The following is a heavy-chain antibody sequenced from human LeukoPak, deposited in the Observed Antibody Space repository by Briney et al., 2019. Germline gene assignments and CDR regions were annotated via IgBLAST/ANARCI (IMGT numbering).Heavy chain of an antibody. CDR1: GYTFTNYG. CDR3: ARDLDQYSGRFGGFGHDF. J-gene: IGHJ4*02. V-gene: IGHV1-18*01. D-gene: IGHD1-26*01. Sequence: ASVKVSCKASGYTFTNYGINWVRQAPGQGLEWMGWISAYNGNTNYAQKLQGRVTMTTDTSTSTAYMELRSLSSDDTAVYYCARDLDQYSGRFGGFGHDFWGQGTLVTVSS. CDR2: ISAYNGNT.